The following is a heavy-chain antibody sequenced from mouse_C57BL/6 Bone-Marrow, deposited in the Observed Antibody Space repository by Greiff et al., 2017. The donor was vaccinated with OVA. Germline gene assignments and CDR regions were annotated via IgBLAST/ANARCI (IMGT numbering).Heavy chain of an antibody. Sequence: QVQLKQSGAELVRPGTSVKVSCKASGYTFTSYGISWVKQRTGQGLEWIGEIYPRSGNTYYNEKFKGKATLTADKSSSTAYMELRSLTSEDSAVYFCARYPTVVASYWYFDVWGTGTTVTVSS. CDR3: ARYPTVVASYWYFDV. D-gene: IGHD1-1*01. CDR2: IYPRSGNT. J-gene: IGHJ1*03. V-gene: IGHV1-81*01. CDR1: GYTFTSYG.